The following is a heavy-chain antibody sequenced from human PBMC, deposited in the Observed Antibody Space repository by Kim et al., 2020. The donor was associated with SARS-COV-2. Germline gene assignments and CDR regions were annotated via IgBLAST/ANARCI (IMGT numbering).Heavy chain of an antibody. Sequence: GGSLRISCAASGFSFNDYWMTWVRQAPGKGLEWLANINDDGSEKYYVDSVKGRFSISRDNAKNSVFLQMNSLRAEDTAVYYCVRKVRRSPNWFDPWGQGTLVTVSS. J-gene: IGHJ5*02. D-gene: IGHD3-16*02. V-gene: IGHV3-7*03. CDR3: VRKVRRSPNWFDP. CDR2: INDDGSEK. CDR1: GFSFNDYW.